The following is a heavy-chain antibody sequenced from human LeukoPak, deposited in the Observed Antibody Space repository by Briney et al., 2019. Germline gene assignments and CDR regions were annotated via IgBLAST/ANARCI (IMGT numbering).Heavy chain of an antibody. CDR3: ARHRHLYDFWSGLERGGNWFDP. D-gene: IGHD3-3*01. CDR2: IYYSGST. V-gene: IGHV4-59*05. J-gene: IGHJ5*02. CDR1: DGSISTYY. Sequence: PSETLSLTCTVSDGSISTYYWNWIRQPPGKGLEWIGSIYYSGSTYYNPSLKSRVTISVDTSKNQFSLKLSSVTAADTAVYYCARHRHLYDFWSGLERGGNWFDPWGQGTLVTVSS.